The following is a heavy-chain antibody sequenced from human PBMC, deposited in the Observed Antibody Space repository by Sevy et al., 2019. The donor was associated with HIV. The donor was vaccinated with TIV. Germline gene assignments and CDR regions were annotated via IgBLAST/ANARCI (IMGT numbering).Heavy chain of an antibody. CDR1: GFTFDDHA. J-gene: IGHJ4*02. Sequence: GGSLRLSCVASGFTFDDHAMHWVRQPPGKGLEWVSGISWNSGFVGFADSVKGRFTIARDNTKKSLYLQLTSLRTEDTAFYYWAKDVSHRAVAGTGGADFDYWGQGTLVTVSS. D-gene: IGHD6-19*01. CDR3: AKDVSHRAVAGTGGADFDY. CDR2: ISWNSGFV. V-gene: IGHV3-9*01.